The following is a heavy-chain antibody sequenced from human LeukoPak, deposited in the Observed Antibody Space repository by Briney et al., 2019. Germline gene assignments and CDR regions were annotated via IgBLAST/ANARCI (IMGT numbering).Heavy chain of an antibody. J-gene: IGHJ4*02. Sequence: PGGSLRLSCAASGFTFSSYGMHWVRQAPGKGLEWVAVISYDGSNKYYADSVKGRFTISRDNSKNTLYLQMNSLRAEDTAVYYCANGAAYYYFDYWGQGTLVTVSS. D-gene: IGHD2-21*01. CDR2: ISYDGSNK. CDR3: ANGAAYYYFDY. CDR1: GFTFSSYG. V-gene: IGHV3-30*18.